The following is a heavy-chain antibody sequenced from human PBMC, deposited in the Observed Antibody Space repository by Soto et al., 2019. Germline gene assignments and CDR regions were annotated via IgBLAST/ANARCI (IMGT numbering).Heavy chain of an antibody. Sequence: WETLSLTCTVSGGSISSSRYYWGWIRQPPGKGLEWIGSIYYSGSTYYNPSLKSRVTISVDTSKNQFSLKLSSVTAADTAVYYCARQGQYNWNYVLNPLLYGMDVWGQGTTVTVSS. J-gene: IGHJ6*02. D-gene: IGHD1-7*01. CDR2: IYYSGST. CDR3: ARQGQYNWNYVLNPLLYGMDV. V-gene: IGHV4-39*01. CDR1: GGSISSSRYY.